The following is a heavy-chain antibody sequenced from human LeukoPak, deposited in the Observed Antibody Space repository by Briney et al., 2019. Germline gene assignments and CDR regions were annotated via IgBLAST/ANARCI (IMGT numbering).Heavy chain of an antibody. CDR3: ARRADGWFDP. Sequence: SETLSLTCTVSGGSISSGGYYWSWIRQPPGKGLEWIGYIYHSGSTNYNPSLKSRVTISVDTSKNQFSLKLSSVTAADTAVYYCARRADGWFDPWGQGTLVTVSS. CDR2: IYHSGST. CDR1: GGSISSGGYY. V-gene: IGHV4-61*08. J-gene: IGHJ5*02.